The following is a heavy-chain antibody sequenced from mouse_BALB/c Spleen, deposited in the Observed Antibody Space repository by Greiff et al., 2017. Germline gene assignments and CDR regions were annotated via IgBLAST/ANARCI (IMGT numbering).Heavy chain of an antibody. Sequence: EVQLQESGPELVKPGASVKISCKASGYTFTDYNMHWVKQSHGKSLEWIGYIYPYNGGTGYNQKFKSKATLTVDNSSSTAYMELRSLTSEDSAVYYCARCYYGSGDFDVWGAGTTVTVSS. D-gene: IGHD1-1*01. CDR1: GYTFTDYN. V-gene: IGHV1S29*02. CDR2: IYPYNGGT. J-gene: IGHJ1*01. CDR3: ARCYYGSGDFDV.